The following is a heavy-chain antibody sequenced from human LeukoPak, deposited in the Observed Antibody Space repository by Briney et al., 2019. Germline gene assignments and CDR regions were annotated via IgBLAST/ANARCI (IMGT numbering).Heavy chain of an antibody. CDR1: GFRFGDHY. Sequence: GGSLRLSCAASGFRFGDHYMSWIRQAPGKGPEWISYISGNSGDIAYADSVKGRFTISRDNAKNSLHLQMNSLRVEDTAVYHCVRHAGRTGGQWGQGILITVSS. D-gene: IGHD3-10*01. V-gene: IGHV3/OR16-9*01. CDR3: VRHAGRTGGQ. CDR2: ISGNSGDI. J-gene: IGHJ4*02.